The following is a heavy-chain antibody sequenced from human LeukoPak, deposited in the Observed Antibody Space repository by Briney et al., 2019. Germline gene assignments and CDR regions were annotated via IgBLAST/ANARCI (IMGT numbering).Heavy chain of an antibody. Sequence: ASVKVSCKASGYTFTDYYIHWVRQAPGQGLEWMGWINPNSDYTFYAQKFQGRVTLTRDTSISTVYMELTTLTSDGTALYYCAVAPGDCWGQGTLVSVSA. CDR1: GYTFTDYY. V-gene: IGHV1-2*02. CDR3: AVAPGDC. J-gene: IGHJ4*02. D-gene: IGHD2-21*01. CDR2: INPNSDYT.